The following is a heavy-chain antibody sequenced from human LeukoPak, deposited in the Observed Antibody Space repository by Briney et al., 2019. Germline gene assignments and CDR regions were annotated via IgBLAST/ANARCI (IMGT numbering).Heavy chain of an antibody. CDR2: IYYSGST. Sequence: PSETLSLTCTVSGGSISSTSYYWGWIRQPRGKGLEWIATIYYSGSTYYNPSLKSRVTISVDTSKNQFSLKLSSVTAADTAVYYCARWIPSGATFDYWGQGTLVTVSS. CDR1: GGSISSTSYY. J-gene: IGHJ4*02. D-gene: IGHD1-26*01. CDR3: ARWIPSGATFDY. V-gene: IGHV4-39*01.